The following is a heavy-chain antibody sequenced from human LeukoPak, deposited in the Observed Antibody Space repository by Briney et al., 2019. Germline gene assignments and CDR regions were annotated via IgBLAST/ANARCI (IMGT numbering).Heavy chain of an antibody. CDR2: IILIFGIA. V-gene: IGHV1-69*04. CDR1: GGTFSSYA. D-gene: IGHD2-21*02. Sequence: SVKLSSKASGGTFSSYAISWARQAPRQGLEWMGRIILIFGIAIYAQKFQGRFTITADKSTSTAYMELSSLRSEDTAVYYCARDWYAYCGGDCYSPYYFDYWGQGTLVTVSS. CDR3: ARDWYAYCGGDCYSPYYFDY. J-gene: IGHJ4*02.